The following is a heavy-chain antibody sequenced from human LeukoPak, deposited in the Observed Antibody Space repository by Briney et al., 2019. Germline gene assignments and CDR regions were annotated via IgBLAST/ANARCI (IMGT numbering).Heavy chain of an antibody. J-gene: IGHJ4*02. D-gene: IGHD6-13*01. CDR1: GDSIRNYY. V-gene: IGHV4-59*08. Sequence: SETLSLTCTVSGDSIRNYYWNWIRQPPGKGLEWIGYGHYSGNTFSNPSLKSRVTFSVDTSTNQFSLKLTSVTAADTAVYYCARHAGGSSLVRLDNWGQGTLVTVSS. CDR2: GHYSGNT. CDR3: ARHAGGSSLVRLDN.